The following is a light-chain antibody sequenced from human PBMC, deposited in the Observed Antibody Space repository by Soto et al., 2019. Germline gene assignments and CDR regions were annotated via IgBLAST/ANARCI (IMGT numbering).Light chain of an antibody. J-gene: IGKJ5*01. CDR3: QHRSKGPIG. V-gene: IGKV3-11*01. Sequence: EIVMTQSPATLSLSPGERATLSCRASQSVSSYLAWYQQKPGQAPRLLIYDASNRATGIPARFSGSGSGTDFTLTISSLEPEDFAVYYCQHRSKGPIGFGQGSRLEIK. CDR1: QSVSSY. CDR2: DAS.